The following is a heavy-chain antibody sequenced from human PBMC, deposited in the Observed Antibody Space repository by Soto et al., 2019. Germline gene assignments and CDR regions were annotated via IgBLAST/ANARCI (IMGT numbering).Heavy chain of an antibody. J-gene: IGHJ3*02. CDR1: GFAFSNFA. D-gene: IGHD4-17*01. CDR3: AKGTALTPHHDAFHI. V-gene: IGHV3-23*01. CDR2: ISGSGGYT. Sequence: VGSLRLSCAAYGFAFSNFAMTWVRQAPGKGLEWVSTISGSGGYTYYGDSVKGRFTISRDDSKNTLYLQMNSLTSQDTAVYYCAKGTALTPHHDAFHIWGQGTMVTVSS.